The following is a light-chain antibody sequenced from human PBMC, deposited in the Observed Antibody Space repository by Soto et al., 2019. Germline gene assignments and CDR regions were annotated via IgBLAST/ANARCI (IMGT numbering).Light chain of an antibody. CDR2: GVS. V-gene: IGKV3-15*01. Sequence: EVVLTQSPVTLSGCPGERATLSCRASQSVSSNLSLYQQKPGQAPRLLIYGVSTRATDIPARFSGSGSGTEFTLTISSLQSEDFAVYYCQQYSSSPRTFGQGTKVDIK. CDR1: QSVSSN. CDR3: QQYSSSPRT. J-gene: IGKJ1*01.